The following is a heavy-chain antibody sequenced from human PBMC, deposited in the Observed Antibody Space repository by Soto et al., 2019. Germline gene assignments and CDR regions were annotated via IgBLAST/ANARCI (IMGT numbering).Heavy chain of an antibody. J-gene: IGHJ4*02. Sequence: SGPTLVNPTETLTLTCTFSGFSLTTSGVTVGWIRQPPGKALEWLALIYWNNDQRYSPSLKSRLTITKDTSRNQVVLTMTNIDPVDTATHFCAHSSGRKGAFDYWGQGTLVTVSS. CDR3: AHSSGRKGAFDY. CDR2: IYWNNDQ. CDR1: GFSLTTSGVT. V-gene: IGHV2-5*01. D-gene: IGHD1-1*01.